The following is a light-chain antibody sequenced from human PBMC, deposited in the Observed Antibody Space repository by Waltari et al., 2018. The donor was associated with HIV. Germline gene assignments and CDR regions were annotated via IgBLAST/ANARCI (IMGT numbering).Light chain of an antibody. V-gene: IGLV3-10*01. CDR2: EDN. J-gene: IGLJ2*01. Sequence: SYEVTQPPSVSVSPGQTVRITCSGDALTKEYAYWYQQKSGQAPGLVIGEDNKRPSGIPDRFSGSRSGTLATLTVSAAQVKDETDYSCYSTCSCTTHKGVFGGGTKLTVL. CDR1: ALTKEY. CDR3: YSTCSCTTHKGV.